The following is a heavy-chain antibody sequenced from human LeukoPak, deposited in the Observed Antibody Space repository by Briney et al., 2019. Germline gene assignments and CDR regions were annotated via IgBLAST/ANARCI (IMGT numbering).Heavy chain of an antibody. D-gene: IGHD6-19*01. CDR3: ARESIAVAGAPFDY. CDR1: GFTFSSYE. V-gene: IGHV3-48*03. CDR2: ISSGSTI. J-gene: IGHJ4*02. Sequence: AGGSLRLSCAASGFTFSSYEMNWVRQAPGKGLEWVSYISSGSTIYDADSVKGRFTISRDNAKNSLYLQMNSQRAEDTAVYYCARESIAVAGAPFDYWGQGTLVTVSS.